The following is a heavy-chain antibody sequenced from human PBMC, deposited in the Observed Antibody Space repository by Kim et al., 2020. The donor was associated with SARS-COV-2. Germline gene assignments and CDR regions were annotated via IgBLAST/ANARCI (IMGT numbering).Heavy chain of an antibody. CDR3: ARARGCTGGVCFLSSRAPRTAAQNDY. V-gene: IGHV4-34*01. J-gene: IGHJ4*02. Sequence: SETLSLTCAVYGGSFSGYYWSWIRQPPGKGLEWIGEINHSGSTNYNPSLKSRVTISVDTSKNQFSLKLSSVTAADTAVYYCARARGCTGGVCFLSSRAPRTAAQNDYWGQGTLVTVSS. CDR1: GGSFSGYY. CDR2: INHSGST. D-gene: IGHD2-8*02.